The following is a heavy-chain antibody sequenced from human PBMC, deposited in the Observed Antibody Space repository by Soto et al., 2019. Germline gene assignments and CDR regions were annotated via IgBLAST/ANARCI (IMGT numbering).Heavy chain of an antibody. CDR2: ISGSGGST. CDR3: ATGRGVNFYYGMDV. V-gene: IGHV3-23*01. CDR1: GFTFSSYA. J-gene: IGHJ6*02. D-gene: IGHD3-10*01. Sequence: EVQLLESGGGLVQPGGSLRLSCAASGFTFSSYAMSWVRQAPGKGLEWVSAISGSGGSTYYADSVKGRFTISRDNSKNTPYRPMNSLSAEDTAVYYCATGRGVNFYYGMDVWGQGTTVTVSS.